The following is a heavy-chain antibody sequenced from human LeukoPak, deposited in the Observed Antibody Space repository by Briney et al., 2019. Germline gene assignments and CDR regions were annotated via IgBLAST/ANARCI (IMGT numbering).Heavy chain of an antibody. J-gene: IGHJ3*02. CDR1: GFTVSDNY. CDR3: ARVYTGGWYSRRRSSHAFDI. CDR2: VYIGGTR. D-gene: IGHD6-19*01. V-gene: IGHV3-66*01. Sequence: GGSLRLSCAASGFTVSDNYMNWVRQAPGKGLEWVSVVYIGGTRYYAASVKSRFTIPRDTTKNTIYLQMNNLRAEDTAVYYCARVYTGGWYSRRRSSHAFDIWGQGTMVTVSS.